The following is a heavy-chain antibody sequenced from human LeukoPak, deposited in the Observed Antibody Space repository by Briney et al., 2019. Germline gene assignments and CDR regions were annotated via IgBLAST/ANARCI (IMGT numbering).Heavy chain of an antibody. CDR2: IGGSGGST. CDR1: GFTFSSYA. V-gene: IGHV3-23*01. CDR3: AKDRNTMIVVDPYDAFDI. J-gene: IGHJ3*02. Sequence: PGGSLRLSCAASGFTFSSYAMSWVRQAPGKGLEWVSAIGGSGGSTYYADSVEGRFTISRDNSKNTLYLQMNSLRAEDTAAYYCAKDRNTMIVVDPYDAFDIWGQGTMVTVSS. D-gene: IGHD3-22*01.